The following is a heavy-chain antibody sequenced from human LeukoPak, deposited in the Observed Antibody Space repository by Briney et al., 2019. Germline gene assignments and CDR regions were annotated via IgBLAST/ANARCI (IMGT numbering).Heavy chain of an antibody. D-gene: IGHD3-22*01. Sequence: SETLSPTCTVSGGSISSYYWSWIRQPPGKGLEWIGYIYYSGSTNYNPSLKSRVTISVDTSKNQFSLKLSSVTAADTAVYYCARSAYYYDSSGYGGYYFDYWGQGTLVTVSS. J-gene: IGHJ4*02. CDR1: GGSISSYY. V-gene: IGHV4-59*01. CDR3: ARSAYYYDSSGYGGYYFDY. CDR2: IYYSGST.